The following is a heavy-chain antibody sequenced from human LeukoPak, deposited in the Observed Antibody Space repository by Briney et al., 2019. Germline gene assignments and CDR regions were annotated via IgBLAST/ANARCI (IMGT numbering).Heavy chain of an antibody. V-gene: IGHV3-23*01. CDR3: AKELLQMAVAGQCDY. CDR1: GFTFSSYA. J-gene: IGHJ4*02. CDR2: ISGSGGST. Sequence: GGSLRLSCAASGFTFSSYAMSWVRQAQGKGVEWVSAISGSGGSTYYADSVKGRFTIFRDNSKNTLYLQMNSLRAEDTAVYYCAKELLQMAVAGQCDYWGQGTLVTVSS. D-gene: IGHD6-19*01.